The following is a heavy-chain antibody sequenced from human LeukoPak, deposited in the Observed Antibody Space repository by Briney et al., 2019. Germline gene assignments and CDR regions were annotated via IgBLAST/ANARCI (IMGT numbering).Heavy chain of an antibody. D-gene: IGHD3-10*01. V-gene: IGHV4-4*07. CDR3: ARDSGTTGEVKFDP. CDR1: GGSISNFY. Sequence: PSETLSLTCSGSGGSISNFYLSWIRQAAGKGLEWLGRIYPRGSDYNPSLKSRVTMSLDTSKKQFSLNLRSVTAADTAVYYCARDSGTTGEVKFDPWGQGTLVTVSS. CDR2: IYPRGS. J-gene: IGHJ5*02.